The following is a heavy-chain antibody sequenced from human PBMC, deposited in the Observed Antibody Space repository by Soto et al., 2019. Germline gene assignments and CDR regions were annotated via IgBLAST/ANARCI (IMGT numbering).Heavy chain of an antibody. V-gene: IGHV3-23*01. CDR3: AKNQGVELVPLATVDWFDP. D-gene: IGHD1-26*01. CDR2: ISGSGDSK. CDR1: GFTFSSYA. J-gene: IGHJ5*02. Sequence: GGSLRLSCAASGFTFSSYALSWVRQGPGKGLEWVSGISGSGDSKHYSDSLKGRFTISRDNSKSTVYLELNNLSAEDTAVYHCAKNQGVELVPLATVDWFDPWGQGSVVTAPQ.